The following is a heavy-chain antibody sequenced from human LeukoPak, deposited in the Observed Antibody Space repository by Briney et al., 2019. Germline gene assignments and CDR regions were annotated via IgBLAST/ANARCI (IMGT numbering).Heavy chain of an antibody. V-gene: IGHV3-48*03. CDR3: ARVHYNTAMVDIDY. J-gene: IGHJ4*02. D-gene: IGHD5-18*01. CDR1: GFTFSSYE. CDR2: ISSSASTI. Sequence: PGGSVTLSCAASGFTFSSYEMQWVRQAPGKGLEWISYISSSASTIYYADSVKGRFTISRDNGKNSLYLQMNSLRAEDTAVYYCARVHYNTAMVDIDYWGQGTLVTVSS.